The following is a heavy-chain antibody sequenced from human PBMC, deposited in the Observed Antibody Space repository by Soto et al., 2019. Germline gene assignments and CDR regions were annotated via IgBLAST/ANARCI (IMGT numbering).Heavy chain of an antibody. CDR3: ARGFLGGGYYFDY. CDR1: GYTFTGYY. V-gene: IGHV1-2*04. CDR2: INPNSGGT. Sequence: QVQLVQSGAEVKKPGASVKVSCKASGYTFTGYYMHWVRQAPGQGLEWMGWINPNSGGTNYAQKFQGWVTMTRDTSISTAYRELSRLRSDDSAVYYGARGFLGGGYYFDYWGQGTLVTVSS. D-gene: IGHD3-16*01. J-gene: IGHJ4*02.